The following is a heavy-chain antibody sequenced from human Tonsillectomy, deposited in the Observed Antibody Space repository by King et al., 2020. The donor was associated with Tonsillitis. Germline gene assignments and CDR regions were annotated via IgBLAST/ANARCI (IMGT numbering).Heavy chain of an antibody. CDR2: ISWNSGSI. Sequence: VQLVESVGGLVQPGRSLRLSCAASGFTFDDYAMHWVRQAPGKGLECVSGISWNSGSIGYAVSVDGRFHISRDNAKNSLYLQMNSLRAEDTALYYCAKGRTIFGVVTLPPSDAFDIWGQGTMVTVSS. CDR3: AKGRTIFGVVTLPPSDAFDI. CDR1: GFTFDDYA. J-gene: IGHJ3*02. D-gene: IGHD3-3*01. V-gene: IGHV3-9*01.